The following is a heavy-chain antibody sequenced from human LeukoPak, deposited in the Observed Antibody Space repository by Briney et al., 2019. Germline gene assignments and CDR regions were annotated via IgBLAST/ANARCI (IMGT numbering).Heavy chain of an antibody. CDR2: IKQDGSEK. J-gene: IGHJ3*02. Sequence: AGGSLRLSCAASGFTFSSYWMSWVRQAPGKGLEWVADIKQDGSEKYYVDSVKGRFTISRDNAKNSLYLQMNSLRAEDTAVYYCARDRSSVGATGDAFDIWGQGTMVTVSS. D-gene: IGHD1-26*01. V-gene: IGHV3-7*01. CDR3: ARDRSSVGATGDAFDI. CDR1: GFTFSSYW.